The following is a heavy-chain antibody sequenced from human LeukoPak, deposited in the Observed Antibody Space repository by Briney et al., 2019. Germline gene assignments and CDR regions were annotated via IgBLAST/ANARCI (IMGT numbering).Heavy chain of an antibody. D-gene: IGHD3-22*01. J-gene: IGHJ4*02. Sequence: GGSLRLSCAASGFPFSTYWMSWVRQAPGKGLEWVANIKPDGSEKYYVDSVKGRFTIPRDNGKNSLYLQMNSLRAEDTAVYYCAREGYYYDSSGYSLHFDYWGQGTLVTVSS. CDR2: IKPDGSEK. V-gene: IGHV3-7*01. CDR3: AREGYYYDSSGYSLHFDY. CDR1: GFPFSTYW.